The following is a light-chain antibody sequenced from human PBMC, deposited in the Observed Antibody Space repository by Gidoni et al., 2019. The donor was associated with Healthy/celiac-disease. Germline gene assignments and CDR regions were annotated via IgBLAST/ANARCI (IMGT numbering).Light chain of an antibody. CDR2: AAS. V-gene: IGKV1-39*01. CDR1: QSISSY. CDR3: QQSYSTPGLT. Sequence: DLQLTQSPSSLSASVGDRVTITCRASQSISSYLNWYQQKPGKAPKLLIYAASSLQSGVPSRFNGSGSGTDFTLTISSLQPEDFATYYCQQSYSTPGLTFGGGTKVEIK. J-gene: IGKJ4*01.